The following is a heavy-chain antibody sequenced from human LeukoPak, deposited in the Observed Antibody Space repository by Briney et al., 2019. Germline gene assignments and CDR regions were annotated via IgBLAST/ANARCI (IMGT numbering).Heavy chain of an antibody. V-gene: IGHV3-23*01. Sequence: PGGSLRLSCAASGFTFSSYAMSWVRQAPGKGLEWVSAISGSGGSTYYADSVKGRFTISRDNSKNTLYLQMNSLRAEDTAVYYCAKDVYSSGWYRLPTVFDYWGQGTLVTVSS. CDR1: GFTFSSYA. J-gene: IGHJ4*02. CDR3: AKDVYSSGWYRLPTVFDY. D-gene: IGHD6-19*01. CDR2: ISGSGGST.